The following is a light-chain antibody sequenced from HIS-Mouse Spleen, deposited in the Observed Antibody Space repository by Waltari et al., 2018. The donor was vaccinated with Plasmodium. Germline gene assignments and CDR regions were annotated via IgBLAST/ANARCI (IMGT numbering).Light chain of an antibody. CDR3: QVWDSSTVV. CDR2: RDS. J-gene: IGLJ2*01. Sequence: SYELTQPLPVSVALGQTARITGGGNNIGSKNGHWYQQKPGQAPVLVIYRDSNRPSGIPGRFSGSNSGNTATLTISRAQAGDEADYYCQVWDSSTVVFGGGTKLTVL. V-gene: IGLV3-9*01. CDR1: NIGSKN.